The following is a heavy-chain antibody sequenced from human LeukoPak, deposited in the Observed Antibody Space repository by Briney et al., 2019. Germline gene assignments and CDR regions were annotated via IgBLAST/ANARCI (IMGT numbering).Heavy chain of an antibody. J-gene: IGHJ4*02. Sequence: ASVKVSCKASGYTFTGCAMNWVRQAPGQGLEWMGWINTNTGNPTYAQGFTGRFVFSLDTSVSTAYLQISSLKAEDTAVYYCARDGGSSSWNLAYFDYWGQGTLVTVSS. CDR1: GYTFTGCA. CDR3: ARDGGSSSWNLAYFDY. V-gene: IGHV7-4-1*02. D-gene: IGHD6-13*01. CDR2: INTNTGNP.